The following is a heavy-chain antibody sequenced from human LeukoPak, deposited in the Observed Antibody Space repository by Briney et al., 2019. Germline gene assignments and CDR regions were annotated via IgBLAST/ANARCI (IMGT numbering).Heavy chain of an antibody. CDR3: ASTERAYYDFWSGYYEVWGFGD. J-gene: IGHJ4*02. CDR1: GFTFSSYS. D-gene: IGHD3-3*01. CDR2: ISSSSSTI. Sequence: GGSLRLSCAASGFTFSSYSMNWVRQAPGKGLEWVSYISSSSSTIYYADSVKGRFTISRDNAKNSLYLQMNSLRAEDTAVYYCASTERAYYDFWSGYYEVWGFGDWGQGTLVTVSS. V-gene: IGHV3-48*01.